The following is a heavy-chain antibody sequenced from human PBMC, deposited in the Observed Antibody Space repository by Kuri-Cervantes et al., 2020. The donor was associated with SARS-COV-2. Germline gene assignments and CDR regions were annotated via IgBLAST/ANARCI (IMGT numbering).Heavy chain of an antibody. J-gene: IGHJ6*03. CDR3: AAGPYYYYYYMDV. D-gene: IGHD6-25*01. CDR1: GFLFSASA. V-gene: IGHV3-73*01. Sequence: GGSLRLSCEVSGFLFSASAIHWVRQGSGKGLGWVGRVRGKANNYATAYAASVKGRFTISRDNSKNTLYLQMNSLRAEDTAVYYCAAGPYYYYYYMDVWGKGTTVTVSS. CDR2: VRGKANNYAT.